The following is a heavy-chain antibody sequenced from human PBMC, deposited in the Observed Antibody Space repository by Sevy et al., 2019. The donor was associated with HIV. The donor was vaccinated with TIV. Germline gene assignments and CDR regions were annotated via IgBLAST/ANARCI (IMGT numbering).Heavy chain of an antibody. CDR3: ARHGGNPYCNS. V-gene: IGHV4-59*01. CDR1: GGSISAYA. Sequence: SETLSLTCTVSGGSISAYAWSWIRQPPGKGLEWIGYILYTGSTNYNPPLKSRVTVSVDTSKNQFSLRMTSVTAADTAVYYCARHGGNPYCNSWGQGTLVTVSS. CDR2: ILYTGST. J-gene: IGHJ4*02. D-gene: IGHD2-15*01.